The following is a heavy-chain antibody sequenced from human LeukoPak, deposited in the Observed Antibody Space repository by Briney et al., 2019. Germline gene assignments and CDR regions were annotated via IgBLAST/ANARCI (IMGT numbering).Heavy chain of an antibody. Sequence: GGSLRLSCAASGFTFSSYGMSWVRQAPGKGLEWVSAISGSGGSTYYADSVKGRFTISRDNSKNTLYLQMNSLRAEDTAVYYCARDEGLLWFGEFYYMDVWGKGTTVTVSS. D-gene: IGHD3-10*01. CDR2: ISGSGGST. CDR3: ARDEGLLWFGEFYYMDV. V-gene: IGHV3-23*01. J-gene: IGHJ6*03. CDR1: GFTFSSYG.